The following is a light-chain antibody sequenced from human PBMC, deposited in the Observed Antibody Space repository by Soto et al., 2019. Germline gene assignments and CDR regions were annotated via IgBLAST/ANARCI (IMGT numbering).Light chain of an antibody. V-gene: IGKV3-11*01. CDR3: QQRRNWPRT. CDR1: QSVSSY. CDR2: DAS. J-gene: IGKJ2*01. Sequence: EIVLTQSPATLSLSPGERATLSCRASQSVSSYLAWYQQKPGQAPRLLIYDASNRATGIPARFSGSGSGTDFPLPISSPEPEDFAVYYCQQRRNWPRTFGQGTKLEIK.